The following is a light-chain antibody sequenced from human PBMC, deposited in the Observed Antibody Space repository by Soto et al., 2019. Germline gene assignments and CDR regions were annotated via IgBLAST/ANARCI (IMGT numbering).Light chain of an antibody. CDR1: QSVSSN. J-gene: IGKJ5*01. CDR2: GAS. V-gene: IGKV3-15*01. CDR3: QQYDNWPIT. Sequence: RVMVQSPATLAVSPGERATLSCRASQSVSSNLSWYQQKPGQAPRLFIYGASTRATAIPPRFSGSGSGTEFTLTISSLQSEDFAVYYCQQYDNWPITFGQGTRREIK.